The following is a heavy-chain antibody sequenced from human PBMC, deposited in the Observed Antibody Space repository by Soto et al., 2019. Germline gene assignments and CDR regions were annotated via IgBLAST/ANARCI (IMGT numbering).Heavy chain of an antibody. CDR3: AIIPPRLLSFGELAPRPNYYYYGMEV. J-gene: IGHJ6*02. Sequence: QVQLQQWGAGLLKPSETLSLTCAVSGGSFSGYSWSWIRQPPGKGLEWIGEINHSGSTNYNPSLKSRVTISVDTSKNQFSLKLRSVTAADTAVYYCAIIPPRLLSFGELAPRPNYYYYGMEVWGQGTTVTVSS. D-gene: IGHD3-10*01. V-gene: IGHV4-34*01. CDR1: GGSFSGYS. CDR2: INHSGST.